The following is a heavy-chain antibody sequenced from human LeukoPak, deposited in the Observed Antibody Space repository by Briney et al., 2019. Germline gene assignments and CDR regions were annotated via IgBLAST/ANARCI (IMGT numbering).Heavy chain of an antibody. CDR3: ARELLGYCSSTSCYAGGDY. V-gene: IGHV3-21*01. D-gene: IGHD2-2*01. CDR2: ISSSSSYI. CDR1: GVTFSGYS. J-gene: IGHJ4*02. Sequence: GGSLRLSCAASGVTFSGYSMNWVRQAPGKGLEWVSSISSSSSYIYYADSVKGRFTISRDNAKNSLYLQMNSLRAEDTAVYYCARELLGYCSSTSCYAGGDYWGQGTLVTVSS.